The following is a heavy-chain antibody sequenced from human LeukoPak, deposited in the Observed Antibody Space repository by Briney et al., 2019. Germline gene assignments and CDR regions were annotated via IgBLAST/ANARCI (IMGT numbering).Heavy chain of an antibody. CDR3: ARDRDTIFGVALDAFDI. J-gene: IGHJ3*02. CDR1: GYTFTGYY. CDR2: INPNSGGT. V-gene: IGHV1-2*02. D-gene: IGHD3-3*01. Sequence: ASVTVSCKASGYTFTGYYMHWVRQAPGQGLEWMGWINPNSGGTNYAQKFQGRVTMTRDTSISTAYMELSRLRSDDTAVYYCARDRDTIFGVALDAFDIWGQGTMVTVSS.